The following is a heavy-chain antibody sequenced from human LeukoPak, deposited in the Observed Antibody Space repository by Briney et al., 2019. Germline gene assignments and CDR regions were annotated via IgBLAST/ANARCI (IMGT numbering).Heavy chain of an antibody. D-gene: IGHD3-22*01. V-gene: IGHV3-30*18. CDR1: GFTFSNYG. J-gene: IGHJ4*02. CDR3: AKASTNYYDTSGHFDY. Sequence: GGSLRLSCAASGFTFSNYGVHWVRQAPGKGLEWVAFISYDGSNRYYADSVKGRFTISRDNSKNTLFLQMNSLRAEDTAVYYWAKASTNYYDTSGHFDYWGQGTLVTVS. CDR2: ISYDGSNR.